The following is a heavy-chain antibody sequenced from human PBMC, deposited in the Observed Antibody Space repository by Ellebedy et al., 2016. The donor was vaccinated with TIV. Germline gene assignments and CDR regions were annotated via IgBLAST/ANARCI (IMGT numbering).Heavy chain of an antibody. Sequence: AASVKVSCKASGYTFNSYGMTWARQAPGQGPEWMGWISGYKDSTKYAQKFQGRVTMTTDTSTSTAYMELRSLRSDDTAVYYCATASGSSFADYFGAWGQGTLVTVSS. V-gene: IGHV1-18*01. CDR2: ISGYKDST. J-gene: IGHJ4*02. CDR1: GYTFNSYG. D-gene: IGHD3-10*01. CDR3: ATASGSSFADYFGA.